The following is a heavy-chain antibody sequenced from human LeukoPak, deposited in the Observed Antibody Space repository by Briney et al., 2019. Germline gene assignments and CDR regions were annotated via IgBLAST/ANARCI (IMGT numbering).Heavy chain of an antibody. V-gene: IGHV1-2*06. CDR1: GYTFTGYY. Sequence: ASVKVSCKASGYTFTGYYIHWVRQAPGQGLEWMGRINPNTGGTDYAQKLQGRVTMTRDTSITTAYMELSRLTSDDTAIYYCAKVPPSITAAGNWLGPWGQGALVTVST. J-gene: IGHJ5*02. CDR3: AKVPPSITAAGNWLGP. CDR2: INPNTGGT. D-gene: IGHD6-13*01.